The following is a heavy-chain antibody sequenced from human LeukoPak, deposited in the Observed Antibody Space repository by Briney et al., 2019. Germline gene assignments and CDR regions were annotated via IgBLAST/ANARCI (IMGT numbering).Heavy chain of an antibody. V-gene: IGHV3-30-3*01. D-gene: IGHD1-1*01. J-gene: IGHJ4*02. CDR1: GFTFSSYA. Sequence: GGSLRLSCAASGFTFSSYAMHWVGQAPGKGLEGVAVISYDGSNKYYADSVKGRFTISRDNSKNTLYLQMNSLRAEDTAVYHCAREIQRDFDYWGQGTLVTVSS. CDR2: ISYDGSNK. CDR3: AREIQRDFDY.